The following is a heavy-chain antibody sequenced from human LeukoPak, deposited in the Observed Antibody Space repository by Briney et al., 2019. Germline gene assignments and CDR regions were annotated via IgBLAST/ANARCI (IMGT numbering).Heavy chain of an antibody. V-gene: IGHV1-3*01. CDR3: ARSYIVVVPAVYFDY. D-gene: IGHD2-2*01. Sequence: ASVKVSCKTSGYTFSTYAIQWVRQAPGQGLEWMGWINGGDGNTKFSQKFQGRVTITRDTSASSSYMELSSLRSEDTAVYYCARSYIVVVPAVYFDYWGRGTLVTVSS. CDR1: GYTFSTYA. J-gene: IGHJ4*02. CDR2: INGGDGNT.